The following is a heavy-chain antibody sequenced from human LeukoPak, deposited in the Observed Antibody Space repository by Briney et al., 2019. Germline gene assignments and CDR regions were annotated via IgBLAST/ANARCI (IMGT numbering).Heavy chain of an antibody. V-gene: IGHV3-30*04. CDR1: GFTFSSYA. J-gene: IGHJ3*02. Sequence: GRSLRLSCAASGFTFSSYAMHWVRQAPGRGLEWVAVISYDGSNKYYADSVKGRFTISRDNSKNTLYLQMNSLRAEDTAVYYCAKVPGNNDAFDIWGQGTMVTVSS. D-gene: IGHD4-23*01. CDR2: ISYDGSNK. CDR3: AKVPGNNDAFDI.